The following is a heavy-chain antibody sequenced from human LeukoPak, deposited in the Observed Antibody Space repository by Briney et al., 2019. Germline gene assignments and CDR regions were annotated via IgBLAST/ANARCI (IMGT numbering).Heavy chain of an antibody. V-gene: IGHV1-69*05. Sequence: SVKVSCKASAGSSNSYAISWVRQAPGQGLEWMGGIIPIFGTTNYAQKFQGRVTITTDEPSSTVYMQLSSLRSEDTAVYYCAIDDSSGFSDIWGQGTLVTVSS. CDR1: AGSSNSYA. CDR3: AIDDSSGFSDI. J-gene: IGHJ4*02. D-gene: IGHD3-22*01. CDR2: IIPIFGTT.